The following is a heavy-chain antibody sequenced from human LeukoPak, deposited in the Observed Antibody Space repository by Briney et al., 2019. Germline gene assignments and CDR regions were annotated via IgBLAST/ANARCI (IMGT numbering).Heavy chain of an antibody. CDR2: LSYDATNK. CDR1: GFTFSSYA. J-gene: IGHJ4*02. D-gene: IGHD3-22*01. Sequence: GGSLRLSCAASGFTFSSYAMHWVRQAPGKGLEWVAVLSYDATNKWYADSVKGRFTISRDNSKNTLYLQMNSLRAEDTAVYYCARSYYDSSGYYYAFDYWGQGTLVTVSS. CDR3: ARSYYDSSGYYYAFDY. V-gene: IGHV3-30-3*01.